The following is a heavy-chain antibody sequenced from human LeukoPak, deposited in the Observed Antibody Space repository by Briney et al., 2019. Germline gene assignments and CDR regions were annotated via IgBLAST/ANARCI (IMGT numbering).Heavy chain of an antibody. CDR3: ARSGYSYGYYTNWFDP. J-gene: IGHJ5*02. V-gene: IGHV4-38-2*01. Sequence: PSETLSLTCAVSGYSISSGYYWGWIRQPPGKGLEWIGSIDHSGSTYYNPSLKSRVTISVDTSKNQFSLKLSSVTAADTAVYYCARSGYSYGYYTNWFDPWGQGTLVTVSS. D-gene: IGHD5-18*01. CDR2: IDHSGST. CDR1: GYSISSGYY.